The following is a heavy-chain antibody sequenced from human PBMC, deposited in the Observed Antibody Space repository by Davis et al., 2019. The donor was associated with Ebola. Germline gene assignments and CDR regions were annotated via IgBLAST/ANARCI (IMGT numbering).Heavy chain of an antibody. CDR1: GYTFTGYY. CDR2: ISPKSGGT. Sequence: ASVKVSCKASGYTFTGYYMHWVRQAPGQGLEWMGWISPKSGGTKYAQKFQGRVTMTRETSITTAYMELDRLTSDDAAVYYCARETRDFDPWGQGTLVTVSS. V-gene: IGHV1-2*02. CDR3: ARETRDFDP. J-gene: IGHJ5*02.